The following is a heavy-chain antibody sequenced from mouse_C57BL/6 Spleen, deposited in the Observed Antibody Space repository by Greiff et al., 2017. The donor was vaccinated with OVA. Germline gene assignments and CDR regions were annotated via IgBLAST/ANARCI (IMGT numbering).Heavy chain of an antibody. J-gene: IGHJ4*01. CDR3: VLNYYAMDY. CDR1: GYTFTDYY. V-gene: IGHV1-19*01. Sequence: EVKLVESGPVLVKPGASVKMSCKASGYTFTDYYMNWVKQSHGKSLEWIGVINPYNGGTSYNQKFKGKATLTVDKSSSTAYMELNSLTSEDSAVYYCVLNYYAMDYWGQGTSVTVSS. CDR2: INPYNGGT.